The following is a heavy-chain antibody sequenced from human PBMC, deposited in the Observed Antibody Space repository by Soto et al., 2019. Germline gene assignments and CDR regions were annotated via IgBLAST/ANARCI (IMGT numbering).Heavy chain of an antibody. D-gene: IGHD6-25*01. V-gene: IGHV3-74*03. CDR3: AREVIAATGTIRWFDP. CDR2: INDDGSST. J-gene: IGHJ5*02. CDR1: GFTFSRHW. Sequence: GGSLRLSCAASGFTFSRHWMHWVRQTPGKGPVWVSRINDDGSSTKYADSVKGRFTIARDNAKNTVFLQMSSLRAEDTAVYYCAREVIAATGTIRWFDPCGQGTLVTVSS.